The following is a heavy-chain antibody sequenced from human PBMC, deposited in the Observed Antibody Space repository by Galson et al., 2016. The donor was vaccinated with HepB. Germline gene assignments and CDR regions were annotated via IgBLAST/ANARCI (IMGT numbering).Heavy chain of an antibody. Sequence: SETLSLTCTVSDDSISSSSYFWGWIRQPPGKGLEWIGNIYESGSTYYNPSLKSRVTISVDTSKKQLYLTLKSVTPADTAVYYCARSGRIAAAGSPFEHWGQGTLVTASS. V-gene: IGHV4-39*07. J-gene: IGHJ1*01. CDR1: DDSISSSSYF. D-gene: IGHD6-13*01. CDR2: IYESGST. CDR3: ARSGRIAAAGSPFEH.